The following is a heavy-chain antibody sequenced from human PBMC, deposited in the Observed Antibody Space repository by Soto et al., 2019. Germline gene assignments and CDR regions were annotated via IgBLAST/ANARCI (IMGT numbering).Heavy chain of an antibody. J-gene: IGHJ6*02. CDR3: ATDLRGEGWPYTYYYYYGMDV. CDR2: IVVGSGNT. CDR1: GFTFTSSA. V-gene: IGHV1-58*02. D-gene: IGHD2-15*01. Sequence: ASVKVSCKASGFTFTSSAMQWVRQARGQRLEWIGWIVVGSGNTNYAQKFQERVTITRDMSTSTAYMELSSLRSEDTAVYYCATDLRGEGWPYTYYYYYGMDVWGQGTTVTVSS.